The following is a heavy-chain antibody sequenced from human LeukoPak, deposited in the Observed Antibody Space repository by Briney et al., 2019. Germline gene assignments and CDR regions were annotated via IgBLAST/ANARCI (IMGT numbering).Heavy chain of an antibody. Sequence: PGGSLRLSCIVSGFTFSNHALHWVRQAPGKGLEWVAVIAHDGSHKYYADSAKGRFNISRDNSRNALFLQMNSLRAEDAALYYCARDHHRTGFDAYFDYWGQGTPVTVSS. V-gene: IGHV3-30*04. J-gene: IGHJ4*02. D-gene: IGHD5-12*01. CDR2: IAHDGSHK. CDR3: ARDHHRTGFDAYFDY. CDR1: GFTFSNHA.